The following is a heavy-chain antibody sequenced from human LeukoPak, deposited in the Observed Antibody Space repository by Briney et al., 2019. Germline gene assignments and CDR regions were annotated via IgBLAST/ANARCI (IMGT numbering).Heavy chain of an antibody. CDR3: AREDTIFGFDY. Sequence: GGSLRLSCAASGFTFSDYYMSWIRQAPGKGLEWVSYISSSGSTIYYADSVKARFTISRDNAKNTLYLQMNSLRAEDTAVYYCAREDTIFGFDYWGQGTLLTVSS. CDR1: GFTFSDYY. J-gene: IGHJ4*02. CDR2: ISSSGSTI. V-gene: IGHV3-11*04. D-gene: IGHD3-3*01.